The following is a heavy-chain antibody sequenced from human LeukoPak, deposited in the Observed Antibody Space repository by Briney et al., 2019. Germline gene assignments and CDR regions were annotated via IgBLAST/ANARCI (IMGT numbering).Heavy chain of an antibody. Sequence: SETLSLTCAVYGGSFSGYYWSWIRQPPGKGLEWIGEINHSGNTNYNPSLKSRVTISVDTSKNQFSLKLSSVTAADTAVYYCARGPDTAISRDLDYWGQGTLVTVSS. CDR2: INHSGNT. J-gene: IGHJ4*02. CDR1: GGSFSGYY. D-gene: IGHD5-18*01. CDR3: ARGPDTAISRDLDY. V-gene: IGHV4-34*01.